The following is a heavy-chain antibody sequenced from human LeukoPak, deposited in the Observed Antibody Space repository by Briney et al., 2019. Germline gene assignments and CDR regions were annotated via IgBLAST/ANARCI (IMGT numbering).Heavy chain of an antibody. V-gene: IGHV3-53*01. Sequence: RGSLRLSCAASGFTVSTYYMTWVRQAPGKGLECVSVIYSGGSTYYADSVKGRFTVSRDNSKNTLYLQMNSLRAEDTAMYYCARGLGYCTSTTCLLPLVYWGHGTLLTVSS. CDR2: IYSGGST. CDR3: ARGLGYCTSTTCLLPLVY. J-gene: IGHJ4*01. CDR1: GFTVSTYY. D-gene: IGHD2-8*01.